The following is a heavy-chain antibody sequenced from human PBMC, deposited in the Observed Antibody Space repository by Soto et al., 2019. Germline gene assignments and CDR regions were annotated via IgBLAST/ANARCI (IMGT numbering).Heavy chain of an antibody. Sequence: EASVKVSCKASGYTFTSYDINWVRQATGQGLEWMGWMNPNSGNTGYAQKFQGRVTMTRNTSISTAYMELSSLRSEDTAVYYCARVGSPLRFLEWLSNYGMDVWGQGTTVTVSS. D-gene: IGHD3-3*01. CDR3: ARVGSPLRFLEWLSNYGMDV. J-gene: IGHJ6*02. CDR1: GYTFTSYD. CDR2: MNPNSGNT. V-gene: IGHV1-8*01.